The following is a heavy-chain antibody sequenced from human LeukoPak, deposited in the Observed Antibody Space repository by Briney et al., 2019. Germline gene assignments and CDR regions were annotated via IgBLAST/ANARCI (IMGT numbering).Heavy chain of an antibody. Sequence: GGSLRLSCAASGFTFSGSAMHWVRQASGKGLEWVGRIRSKANSYATAYAASVKGRFTISRDDSKNTAYLQMNSLKTEDTAVYYCTRRIAVAGTHYFDYWGHGTLVTVSS. CDR1: GFTFSGSA. V-gene: IGHV3-73*01. J-gene: IGHJ4*01. D-gene: IGHD6-19*01. CDR3: TRRIAVAGTHYFDY. CDR2: IRSKANSYAT.